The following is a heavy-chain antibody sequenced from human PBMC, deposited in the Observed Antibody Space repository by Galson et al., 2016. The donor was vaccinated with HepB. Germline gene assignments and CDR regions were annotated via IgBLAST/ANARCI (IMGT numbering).Heavy chain of an antibody. CDR3: ARSAFHGDYEGDAFDI. J-gene: IGHJ3*02. V-gene: IGHV3-21*01. Sequence: SLRLSCAASGFTSSDYSINWVRQAPGKGLEWVSSISSSGTYIYYADSLKGRFTISRDSAKNSVYLQMNSLRAEDTALYFCARSAFHGDYEGDAFDIWGRGTLLTVSS. CDR1: GFTSSDYS. CDR2: ISSSGTYI. D-gene: IGHD4-17*01.